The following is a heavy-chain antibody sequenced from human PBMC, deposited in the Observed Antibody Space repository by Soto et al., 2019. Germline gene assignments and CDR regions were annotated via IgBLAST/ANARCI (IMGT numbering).Heavy chain of an antibody. D-gene: IGHD5-12*01. Sequence: GGSLRLSCAASRFTFSSYWMHWVRQAPGKGLVWVSRISSDGSSTGYADSVKGRFTISRDNAKNTLYLQMNSLRAEDTAVYYCARNDGYNGYEYYYGMDVWGQGTTVTVSS. J-gene: IGHJ6*02. CDR1: RFTFSSYW. CDR2: ISSDGSST. V-gene: IGHV3-74*01. CDR3: ARNDGYNGYEYYYGMDV.